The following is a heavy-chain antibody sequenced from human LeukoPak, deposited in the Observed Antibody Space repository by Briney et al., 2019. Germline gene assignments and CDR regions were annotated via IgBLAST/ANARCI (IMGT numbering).Heavy chain of an antibody. CDR3: AKSDWFDP. J-gene: IGHJ5*02. V-gene: IGHV3-74*01. Sequence: GGSLRLSCVTSGFTFRNYWMSWLRQAPGKGLVWVSRIKYDGSIATYAESVKGRFTISRDNARNTLYLQMNSLRVDDTAVYYCAKSDWFDPWGRGILVTVSS. CDR1: GFTFRNYW. CDR2: IKYDGSIA.